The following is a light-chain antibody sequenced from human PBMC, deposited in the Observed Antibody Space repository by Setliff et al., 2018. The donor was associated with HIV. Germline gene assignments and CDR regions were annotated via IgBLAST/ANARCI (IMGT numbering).Light chain of an antibody. CDR3: SSYTSTSAYV. Sequence: QSALTQPASVSGSPGQSITISCTGTSSDVGGYNYVSWYQQHPGKAPKLIIYGVTKRSSGVSTRFSGSKAGTTASLTISGLQAEDEADYYCSSYTSTSAYVFGTGTKVTVL. V-gene: IGLV2-14*03. CDR1: SSDVGGYNY. CDR2: GVT. J-gene: IGLJ1*01.